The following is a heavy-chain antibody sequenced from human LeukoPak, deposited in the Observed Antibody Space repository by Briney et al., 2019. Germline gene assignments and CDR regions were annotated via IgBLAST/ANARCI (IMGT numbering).Heavy chain of an antibody. J-gene: IGHJ3*02. CDR3: ARDMSITTVRGVIILDAFDI. V-gene: IGHV3-7*03. CDR2: IKQDGSEK. D-gene: IGHD3-10*01. CDR1: GFTFCNYW. Sequence: GGSLRLSCAASGFTFCNYWMTWVRQAPGKGLECVANIKQDGSEKYFLDSVKGRFTISRDNAKNSLYLQMNSLRAEDTAVYYCARDMSITTVRGVIILDAFDIWGQGTMVTVSS.